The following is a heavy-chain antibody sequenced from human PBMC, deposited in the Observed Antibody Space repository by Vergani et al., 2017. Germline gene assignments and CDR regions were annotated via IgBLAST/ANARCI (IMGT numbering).Heavy chain of an antibody. J-gene: IGHJ4*02. Sequence: QVKLQESAPGLVKPSQTLPLTCTVSGGSINSHNYYWSWIRQPAGKGLEWIGRIHTGGSTNYNPSHKSRVTMSEDTSKNQFSLYLTSVTAADTAVYFCSCASCLCGTCYVPLFDYWGQGILVTVSS. CDR2: IHTGGST. CDR1: GGSINSHNYY. V-gene: IGHV4-61*02. D-gene: IGHD2-21*01. CDR3: SCASCLCGTCYVPLFDY.